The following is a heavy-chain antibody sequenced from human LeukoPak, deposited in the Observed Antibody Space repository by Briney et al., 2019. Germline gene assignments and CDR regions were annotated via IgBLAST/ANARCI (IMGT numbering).Heavy chain of an antibody. Sequence: GGSLRLSCAASGFTFSSYWMSWVRQAPGKGLEWVANIKQDGSEKYYVDSVKGRFTISRDNAENSLYLQMNSLRAEDTAVYYCARLFAVPAATGLTYYYYGMDVWGQGTTVTVSS. J-gene: IGHJ6*02. CDR1: GFTFSSYW. CDR2: IKQDGSEK. CDR3: ARLFAVPAATGLTYYYYGMDV. D-gene: IGHD2-2*01. V-gene: IGHV3-7*01.